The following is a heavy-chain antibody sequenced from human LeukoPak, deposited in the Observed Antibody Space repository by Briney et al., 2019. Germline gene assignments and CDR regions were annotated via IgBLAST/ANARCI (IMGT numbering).Heavy chain of an antibody. CDR2: ISYDGSNK. Sequence: GRSLRLSCAASGFTFSSYGMHWVRQAPGKGLEWVAVISYDGSNKYYADSVKGRFTISRDNSKNTLYLQMNSLRAEDTAVYYCAKASGVFLNWGQGTLVTVSS. CDR3: AKASGVFLN. J-gene: IGHJ4*02. CDR1: GFTFSSYG. D-gene: IGHD2-15*01. V-gene: IGHV3-30*18.